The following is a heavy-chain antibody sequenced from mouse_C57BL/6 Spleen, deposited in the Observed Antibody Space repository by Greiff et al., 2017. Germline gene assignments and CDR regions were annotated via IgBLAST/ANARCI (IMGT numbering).Heavy chain of an antibody. Sequence: QVQLQQPGAELVKPGASVKLSCKASGYTFTSYWMHWVKQRPGQGLEWIGMIHPNSGRTNYNEKFKSKATLTVDKSSSTAYMQLSSLTSEDSAVYYCALWSYYFDYWGQGTTLTVSS. V-gene: IGHV1-64*01. CDR2: IHPNSGRT. D-gene: IGHD1-1*02. CDR3: ALWSYYFDY. CDR1: GYTFTSYW. J-gene: IGHJ2*01.